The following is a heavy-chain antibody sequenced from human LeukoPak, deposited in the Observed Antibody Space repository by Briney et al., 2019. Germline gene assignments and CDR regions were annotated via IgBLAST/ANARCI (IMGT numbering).Heavy chain of an antibody. CDR2: IYPGDSDTRYT. CDR3: ARRGIAVAGTPAEYFQY. V-gene: IGHV5-51*01. Sequence: GESLKISCKGSEYSFTNYWIAWVRQMPGQGLEWMGIIYPGDSDTRYTRYSPSFQGQVTISADKSISTAYLQWSSLKASDTAMYYCARRGIAVAGTPAEYFQYWGQGTLVTVSS. J-gene: IGHJ1*01. CDR1: EYSFTNYW. D-gene: IGHD6-19*01.